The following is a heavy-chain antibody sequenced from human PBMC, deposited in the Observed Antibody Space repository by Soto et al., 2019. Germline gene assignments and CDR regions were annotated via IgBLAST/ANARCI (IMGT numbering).Heavy chain of an antibody. D-gene: IGHD3-3*01. J-gene: IGHJ6*02. CDR2: ISGSGGST. CDR1: GFTFSSYA. V-gene: IGHV3-23*01. CDR3: ATSLEWLSPDYSYYSGMDV. Sequence: LRLSCAASGFTFSSYAMSWVRQAPGKGLEWVSAISGSGGSTYYADSVKGRFTISRDNSKNTLYLQMNSLRAEDTAVYYCATSLEWLSPDYSYYSGMDVWGQGTTVTVSS.